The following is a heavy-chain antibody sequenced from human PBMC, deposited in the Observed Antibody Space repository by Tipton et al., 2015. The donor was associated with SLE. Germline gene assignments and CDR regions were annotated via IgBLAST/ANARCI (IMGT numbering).Heavy chain of an antibody. Sequence: SLRLSCAASGFTFNSYVMHWVRQAPGKGLEWVAIIWCDGSNKYYADSVKGRFTISRDNSKNTLYLQMNSLRAEDTAVYYCARGHSSGWYWDFDYWGQGTLVTVSS. CDR1: GFTFNSYV. CDR2: IWCDGSNK. V-gene: IGHV3-33*01. J-gene: IGHJ4*02. D-gene: IGHD6-19*01. CDR3: ARGHSSGWYWDFDY.